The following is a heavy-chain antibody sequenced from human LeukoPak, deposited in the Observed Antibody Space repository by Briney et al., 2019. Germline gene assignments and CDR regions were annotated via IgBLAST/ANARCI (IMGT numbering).Heavy chain of an antibody. J-gene: IGHJ4*02. V-gene: IGHV3-30*18. CDR1: GFTLSSHG. D-gene: IGHD3-10*01. Sequence: PGGSLRLSCAGSGFTLSSHGMHWVRQAPGKGLEWVAFISDDGSRQHYADSVKGRFTISRDNSKNTLSLQMNSLRAEDTAVYYCVKDRTGTYTLDYWGQGTLVTVSS. CDR3: VKDRTGTYTLDY. CDR2: ISDDGSRQ.